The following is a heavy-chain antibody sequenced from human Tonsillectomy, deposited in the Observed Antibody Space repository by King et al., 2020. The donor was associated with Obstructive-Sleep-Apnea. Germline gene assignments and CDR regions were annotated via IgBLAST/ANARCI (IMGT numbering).Heavy chain of an antibody. D-gene: IGHD3-9*01. CDR3: ASGVRYFDWLFYTKHDY. J-gene: IGHJ4*02. CDR1: GFIFSSNY. Sequence: VQLVESGGGLVEPGGSLRLSCAASGFIFSSNYMSWVRQAPGKGLEWVSVIYSGGSTYYADSVKDRFTISRDNSKNTVSLQMNSLRAEDTAVYYCASGVRYFDWLFYTKHDYWGQGTLVTVSS. CDR2: IYSGGST. V-gene: IGHV3-66*01.